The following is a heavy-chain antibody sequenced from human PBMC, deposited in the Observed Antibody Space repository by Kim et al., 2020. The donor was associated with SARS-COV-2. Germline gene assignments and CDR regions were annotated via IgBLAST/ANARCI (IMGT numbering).Heavy chain of an antibody. CDR2: IYYSGST. V-gene: IGHV4-39*01. J-gene: IGHJ6*02. CDR1: GGSISSSSYY. D-gene: IGHD3-10*02. CDR3: ARHVLAEGYYYYYGMDV. Sequence: SETLSLTCTVSGGSISSSSYYWGWIRQPPGKGLEWIGSIYYSGSTYYNPSLKSRVTISVDTSKNQFSLKLSSVTAADTAVYYCARHVLAEGYYYYYGMDVWGQGTTVTVSS.